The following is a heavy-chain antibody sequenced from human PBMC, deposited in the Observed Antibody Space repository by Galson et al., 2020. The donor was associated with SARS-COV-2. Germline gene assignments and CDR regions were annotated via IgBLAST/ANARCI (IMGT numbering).Heavy chain of an antibody. D-gene: IGHD3-10*01. J-gene: IGHJ2*01. CDR1: GGSISSSSYY. CDR2: IYYGGST. CDR3: ATQNRAYWSFDL. V-gene: IGHV4-39*01. Sequence: SETLSLTCTVSGGSISSSSYYWGWIRQPPGKGLEWIGSIYYGGSTYYNPSLKSRVTISVDTSNNQFSLRLSSVSAADSAVYYCATQNRAYWSFDLWGRGTLVTVSS.